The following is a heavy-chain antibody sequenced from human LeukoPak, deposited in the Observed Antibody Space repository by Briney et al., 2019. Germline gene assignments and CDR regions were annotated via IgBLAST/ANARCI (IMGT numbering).Heavy chain of an antibody. V-gene: IGHV3-30*02. CDR2: IRYDRSNK. CDR3: AKVLRAYNFGTDPFDI. D-gene: IGHD5-18*01. Sequence: GGSLRLSCAASGFTFSNYDMHWVRQAPGKGLGWVAFIRYDRSNKYYADSVRGRFTISRDNSKNTLYLQMNSLRTEDTAFYYCAKVLRAYNFGTDPFDIWGRGTMDTVSS. CDR1: GFTFSNYD. J-gene: IGHJ3*02.